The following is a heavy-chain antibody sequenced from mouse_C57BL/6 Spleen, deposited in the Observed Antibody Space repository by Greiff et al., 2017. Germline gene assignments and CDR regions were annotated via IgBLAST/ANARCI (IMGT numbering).Heavy chain of an antibody. CDR1: GYSFTGYY. V-gene: IGHV1-31*01. J-gene: IGHJ1*03. CDR2: IYPYNGVS. CDR3: ARPGGPHYYGSSYEYFDV. Sequence: VQLKQSGPELVKPGASVKISCKASGYSFTGYYMHWVKQSHGNILDWIGYIYPYNGVSSYNQKFKGKATLTVDKSSSTAYMELRSLTSEDSAVXYCARPGGPHYYGSSYEYFDVWGTGTTVTVAS. D-gene: IGHD1-1*01.